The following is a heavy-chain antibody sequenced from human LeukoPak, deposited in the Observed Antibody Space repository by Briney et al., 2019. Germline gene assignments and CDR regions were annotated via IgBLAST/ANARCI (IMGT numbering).Heavy chain of an antibody. CDR3: ARAVDIVATLTYYFDY. V-gene: IGHV1-2*02. CDR1: GYTFTGYY. Sequence: ASVKVSCKASGYTFTGYYMHWVRQAPGQGLEWMGWINPNSGGTNYAQKFQGGVTMTRDTSISTAYMELSRLRSDDTAVYYCARAVDIVATLTYYFDYWGQGTLVTVSS. J-gene: IGHJ4*02. D-gene: IGHD5-12*01. CDR2: INPNSGGT.